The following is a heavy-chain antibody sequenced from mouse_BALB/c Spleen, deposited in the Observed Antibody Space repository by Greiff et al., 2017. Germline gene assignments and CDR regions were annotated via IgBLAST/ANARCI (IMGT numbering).Heavy chain of an antibody. J-gene: IGHJ3*01. V-gene: IGHV2-9*02. CDR2: IWAGGST. CDR3: ATLYYDYDAY. Sequence: QVHVKQSGPGLVAPSQSLSITCTVSGFSLTSYGVHWVRQPPGKGLEWLGVIWAGGSTNYNSALMSRLSISKDNSKSQVFLKMNSLQTDDTAMYYCATLYYDYDAYWGQGTLVTVSA. D-gene: IGHD2-4*01. CDR1: GFSLTSYG.